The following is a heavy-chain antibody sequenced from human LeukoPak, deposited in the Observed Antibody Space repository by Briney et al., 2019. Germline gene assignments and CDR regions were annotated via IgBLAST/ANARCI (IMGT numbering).Heavy chain of an antibody. J-gene: IGHJ4*02. CDR3: ARDSSSYYFDY. D-gene: IGHD6-6*01. Sequence: GALRLSCAASGFTVTSNHMNWVRQAPGKGLEWVSIIYTGGTTHYADSLKDRFTISRDDSKNTLYLQMNSLRAEDTAVYYCARDSSSYYFDYWGQGTLATVSS. CDR1: GFTVTSNH. V-gene: IGHV3-66*01. CDR2: IYTGGTT.